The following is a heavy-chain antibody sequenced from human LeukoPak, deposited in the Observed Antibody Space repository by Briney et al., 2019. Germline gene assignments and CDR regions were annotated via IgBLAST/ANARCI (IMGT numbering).Heavy chain of an antibody. J-gene: IGHJ4*02. CDR1: GYTFTGYC. CDR3: ARDLGDYGDYSVDY. D-gene: IGHD4-17*01. V-gene: IGHV1-2*06. Sequence: ASVKVSCKASGYTFTGYCMHWVRQAPGQGLEWMGRINPNSGGTNYAQKFQGRVTMTRDTSISTAYMELSRLRSDDTAVYYCARDLGDYGDYSVDYWGQGTLVTVSS. CDR2: INPNSGGT.